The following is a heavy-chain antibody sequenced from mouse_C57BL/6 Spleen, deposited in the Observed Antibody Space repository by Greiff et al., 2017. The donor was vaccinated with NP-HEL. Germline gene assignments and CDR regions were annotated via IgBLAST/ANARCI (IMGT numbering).Heavy chain of an antibody. D-gene: IGHD1-1*01. CDR1: GYTFTSYW. CDR2: IDPSDSET. CDR3: ARENYGRLDY. J-gene: IGHJ4*01. Sequence: QVQLQQPGAELVRPGSSVKLSCKASGYTFTSYWMHWVKQRPIQGLEWIGNIDPSDSETHYNQKFKDKATLTVDKSSSTAYMQLSSLTSEDSAVYYCARENYGRLDYWGQGTSVTVSS. V-gene: IGHV1-52*01.